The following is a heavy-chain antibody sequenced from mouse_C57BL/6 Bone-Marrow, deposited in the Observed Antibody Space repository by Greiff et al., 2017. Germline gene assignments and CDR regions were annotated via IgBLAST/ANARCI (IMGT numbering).Heavy chain of an antibody. CDR1: GYTFTSYG. CDR2: IYPRSGNT. J-gene: IGHJ1*03. CDR3: TTREDYYGSSYWYFDV. D-gene: IGHD1-1*01. Sequence: VQLQQSGAELARPGASVKLSCKASGYTFTSYGISWVKQRTGQGLEWIGEIYPRSGNTYYNEKFKGKATLTADKSSNTAYLQLSSLTSEDTAVYYCTTREDYYGSSYWYFDVWGTGTTVTVSS. V-gene: IGHV1-81*01.